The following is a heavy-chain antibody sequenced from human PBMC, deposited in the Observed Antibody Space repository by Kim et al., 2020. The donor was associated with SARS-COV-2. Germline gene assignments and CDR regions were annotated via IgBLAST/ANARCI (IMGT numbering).Heavy chain of an antibody. D-gene: IGHD4-17*01. CDR3: ARDYGDYIAGHGAFAI. CDR1: GGSFSGYY. Sequence: SETLSLTCAVYGGSFSGYYWSWIRQPPGKGLEWIGEINHSGSTNYNPSLKSRVTISVDTSKNQFSLKLSSVTAADTAVYYCARDYGDYIAGHGAFAIWGQGTMVTVSS. V-gene: IGHV4-34*01. J-gene: IGHJ3*02. CDR2: INHSGST.